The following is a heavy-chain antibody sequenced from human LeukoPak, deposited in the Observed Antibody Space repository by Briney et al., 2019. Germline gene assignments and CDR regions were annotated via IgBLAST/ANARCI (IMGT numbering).Heavy chain of an antibody. J-gene: IGHJ1*01. Sequence: SETLSLTCTVSGGPINNYYWYWIRQPPGKGLEWIGYVHYSGSTYYNPPLQSRVTISEDTSKNQLSLKLSSVTAADTAVYYCARAAVTTSRYFQHWGQGTLVTVSS. CDR3: ARAAVTTSRYFQH. V-gene: IGHV4-59*01. D-gene: IGHD4-17*01. CDR1: GGPINNYY. CDR2: VHYSGST.